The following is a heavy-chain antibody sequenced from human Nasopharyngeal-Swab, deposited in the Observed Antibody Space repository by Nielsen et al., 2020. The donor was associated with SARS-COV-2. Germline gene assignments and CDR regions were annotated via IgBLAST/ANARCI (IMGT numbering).Heavy chain of an antibody. CDR2: IYYSGST. CDR3: ARCTSCYETGWFDP. CDR1: GGSISSYY. J-gene: IGHJ5*02. Sequence: SETLSLTCTVSGGSISSYYWSWIRQPPGKGLEWIGYIYYSGSTNYNPSLKSRVTISVDTSKNQFSLKLSSVTAADTAVYYCARCTSCYETGWFDPWGQGTLVTVSS. D-gene: IGHD2-2*01. V-gene: IGHV4-59*01.